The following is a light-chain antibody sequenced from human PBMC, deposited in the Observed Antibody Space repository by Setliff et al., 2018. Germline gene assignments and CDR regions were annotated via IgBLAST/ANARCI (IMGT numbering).Light chain of an antibody. CDR2: GFS. J-gene: IGLJ1*01. CDR3: NAYTSGTTYV. V-gene: IGLV2-14*03. Sequence: QSALTQPASVSGSPGQSITISCSGTSSDVGSYDLVSWYQQHPGKAPKLIIYGFSDRPSGVSNRFSGSKSGNTASLTISGLQTEDEADYYCNAYTSGTTYVFGTGTKGTVL. CDR1: SSDVGSYDL.